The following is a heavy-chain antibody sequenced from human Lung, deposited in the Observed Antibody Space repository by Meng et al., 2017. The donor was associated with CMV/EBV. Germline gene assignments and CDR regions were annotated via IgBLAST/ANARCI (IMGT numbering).Heavy chain of an antibody. CDR1: GGTFSSYA. J-gene: IGHJ6*02. CDR3: ARDRTGDCSSTSCYNYYYYYGMDV. CDR2: IIPIFGIA. D-gene: IGHD2-2*02. V-gene: IGHV1-69*05. Sequence: SVKVSCKTYGGTFSSYAFSWVRQAPGQGLEWMGGIIPIFGIANYAQKFQGRVTITTDESTSTAYMELSSLRSEDTAVYYCARDRTGDCSSTSCYNYYYYYGMDVWGQGTTVXVSS.